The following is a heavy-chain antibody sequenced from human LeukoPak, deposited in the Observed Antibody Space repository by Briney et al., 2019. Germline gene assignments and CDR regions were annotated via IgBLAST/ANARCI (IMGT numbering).Heavy chain of an antibody. Sequence: SETLSLTCAVYGGSFSGYYWSWIRQPPGKGLEWIGEINHSGSTNYNPSLKSRVTISVDTSKNQFSLKLSSVTAADTAVYYCARGPHMVRGVISGWFDPWGQGTLVTVSS. V-gene: IGHV4-34*01. CDR1: GGSFSGYY. CDR2: INHSGST. D-gene: IGHD3-10*01. CDR3: ARGPHMVRGVISGWFDP. J-gene: IGHJ5*02.